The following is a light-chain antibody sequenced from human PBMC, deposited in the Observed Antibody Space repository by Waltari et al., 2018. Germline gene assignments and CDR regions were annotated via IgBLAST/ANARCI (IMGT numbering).Light chain of an antibody. CDR2: EVT. Sequence: QPALTQPPSASGSPGQSVTISCTGTNSDVGGYNYVSWYHRHPGEAPNLMIYEVTKRPSGVPDRFAGAKSDNTASLTVSGLQAEDEADYYCSSFSGSNNYNVVFGGGTKLTVL. J-gene: IGLJ2*01. V-gene: IGLV2-8*01. CDR1: NSDVGGYNY. CDR3: SSFSGSNNYNVV.